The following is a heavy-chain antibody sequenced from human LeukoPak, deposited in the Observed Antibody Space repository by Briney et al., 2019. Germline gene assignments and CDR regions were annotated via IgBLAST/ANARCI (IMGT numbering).Heavy chain of an antibody. V-gene: IGHV7-4-1*02. CDR3: ARGYDSSGYFPD. J-gene: IGHJ4*02. D-gene: IGHD3-22*01. CDR1: GYTFSSNA. CDR2: IDTNTGNP. Sequence: ASVNVSCKASGYTFSSNAINWVRQAPGQGLEWMGWIDTNTGNPMYAQGFTGQFVFSLDTSVSTAYLQISSLKAEDTAEYFCARGYDSSGYFPDWGQGTLVTVSS.